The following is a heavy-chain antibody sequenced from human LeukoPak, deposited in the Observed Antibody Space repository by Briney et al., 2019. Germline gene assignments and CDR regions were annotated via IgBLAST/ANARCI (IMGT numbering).Heavy chain of an antibody. V-gene: IGHV4-39*07. D-gene: IGHD4-23*01. CDR2: IYYSGST. CDR3: ARRQTYPGENYGGKNLLFDY. J-gene: IGHJ4*02. CDR1: GGSISSSSYY. Sequence: SETLSLTCTVSGGSISSSSYYWGWIRQPPGKGLEWIGSIYYSGSTYYNPSLKSRVTISVDTSKNQFSLKLSSVTAADTAVYYCARRQTYPGENYGGKNLLFDYWGQGTLVTVSS.